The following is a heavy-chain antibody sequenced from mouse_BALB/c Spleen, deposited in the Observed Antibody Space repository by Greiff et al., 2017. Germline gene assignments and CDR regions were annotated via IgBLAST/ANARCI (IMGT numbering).Heavy chain of an antibody. D-gene: IGHD2-3*01. CDR2: ISSGSSTI. J-gene: IGHJ2*01. CDR3: ARGGDGYYFDY. Sequence: EVQRVESGGGLVQPGGSRKLSCAASGFTFSSFGMHWVRQAPEKGLEWVAYISSGSSTIYYADTVKGRFTISRDNPKNTLFLQMTSLRSEDTAMYYCARGGDGYYFDYWGQGTTLTVSS. CDR1: GFTFSSFG. V-gene: IGHV5-17*02.